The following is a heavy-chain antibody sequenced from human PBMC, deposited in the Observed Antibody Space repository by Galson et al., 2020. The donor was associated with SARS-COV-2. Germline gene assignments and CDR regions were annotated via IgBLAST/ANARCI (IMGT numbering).Heavy chain of an antibody. J-gene: IGHJ4*02. Sequence: ASETLSLTCTVSGGSISSSSYXXXXXXXPXGKGLXXIXXXXXXXXXXXNPSLKSRVTISVDTSKNQFSLKLSSVTAADTAVYYCARPATTVTTRDYWGQGTLVTVSS. V-gene: IGHV4-39*01. CDR3: ARPATTVTTRDY. D-gene: IGHD4-17*01. CDR2: XXXXXXX. CDR1: GGSISSSSYX.